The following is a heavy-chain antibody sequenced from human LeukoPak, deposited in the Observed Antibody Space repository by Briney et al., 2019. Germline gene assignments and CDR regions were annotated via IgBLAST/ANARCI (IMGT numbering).Heavy chain of an antibody. V-gene: IGHV4-38-2*02. CDR1: GYSISSGYY. CDR3: VRDFMYNTACTGC. Sequence: SETLSLTCTVSGYSISSGYYWGWIRQPPGKGLEWIGSIYHSGRTFYNPSLKSRVTISVDTSKNQFSLKLTSVTAADTAVYYCVRDFMYNTACTGCWGQGTLVTVSS. J-gene: IGHJ4*02. CDR2: IYHSGRT. D-gene: IGHD5-18*01.